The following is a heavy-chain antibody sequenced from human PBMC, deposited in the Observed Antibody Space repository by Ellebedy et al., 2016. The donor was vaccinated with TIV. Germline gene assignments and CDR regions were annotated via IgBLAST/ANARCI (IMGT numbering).Heavy chain of an antibody. CDR3: ARSLGPETWNY. J-gene: IGHJ4*02. CDR1: GYTFTSFA. CDR2: INTDTGNP. V-gene: IGHV7-4-1*02. D-gene: IGHD7-27*01. Sequence: ASVKVSCKASGYTFTSFAINWVRQAPGQGLEWMGSINTDTGNPTFAQGFTGRFVFSLDTSVNTAYLQISGLKAEDTAVYYCARSLGPETWNYWGQGTLVTVSS.